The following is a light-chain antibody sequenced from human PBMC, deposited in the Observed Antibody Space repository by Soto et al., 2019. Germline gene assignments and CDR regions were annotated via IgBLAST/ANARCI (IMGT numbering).Light chain of an antibody. V-gene: IGLV2-11*01. CDR3: CSYAGSYPSV. CDR2: DVS. Sequence: QSALTQPRSVSGSPGQSVTSSCTGTSSDVGTYNYVSWYQQHPGKAPKLMIYDVSQRPSGVPDRFSGSNSGNTSSLTISGLQAEDESDYSCCSYAGSYPSVFGGGTKLTVL. CDR1: SSDVGTYNY. J-gene: IGLJ2*01.